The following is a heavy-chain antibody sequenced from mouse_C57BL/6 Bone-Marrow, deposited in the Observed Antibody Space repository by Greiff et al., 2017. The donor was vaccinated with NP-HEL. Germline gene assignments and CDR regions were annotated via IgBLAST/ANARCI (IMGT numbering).Heavy chain of an antibody. CDR3: ARPPDDGYYTWFAY. V-gene: IGHV1-18*01. D-gene: IGHD2-3*01. CDR1: GYTFTDYN. Sequence: VQLQQSGPELVKPGASVKIPCKAAGYTFTDYNMDWVKQSHGKRLEWIGDINPNNGGTIYNQKFKGKATLTVDKSSITAYMELRSLTSEDTAVYYCARPPDDGYYTWFAYWGQGTLVTVSA. CDR2: INPNNGGT. J-gene: IGHJ3*01.